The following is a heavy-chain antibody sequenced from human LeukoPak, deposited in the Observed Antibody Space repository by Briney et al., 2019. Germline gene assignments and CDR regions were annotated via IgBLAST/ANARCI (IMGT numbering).Heavy chain of an antibody. J-gene: IGHJ4*02. CDR3: ARLIYDSGFDY. CDR2: IYYTGNT. D-gene: IGHD3-22*01. V-gene: IGHV4-59*08. Sequence: SETLSLTCTVSGDFISSYYWSWIRLPPGKGLEWIGYIYYTGNTNYNPSLKSRVTISVDTSKNRFSLELTSVTAADTAVYYCARLIYDSGFDYWGQGTLVTISS. CDR1: GDFISSYY.